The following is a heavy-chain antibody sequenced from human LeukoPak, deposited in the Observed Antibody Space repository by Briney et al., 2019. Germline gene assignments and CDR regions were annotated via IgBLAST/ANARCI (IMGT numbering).Heavy chain of an antibody. CDR1: GGTFSSYA. CDR2: MNPNSGNT. Sequence: ASVKVSCKASGGTFSSYAINWVRQATGQGLEWMGWMNPNSGNTGYAQKFQGRVTMTRNTSISTAYMELSSLRSEDTAVYYCARGPPRGYSYGYYFDYWGQGTLVTVSS. D-gene: IGHD5-18*01. J-gene: IGHJ4*02. V-gene: IGHV1-8*02. CDR3: ARGPPRGYSYGYYFDY.